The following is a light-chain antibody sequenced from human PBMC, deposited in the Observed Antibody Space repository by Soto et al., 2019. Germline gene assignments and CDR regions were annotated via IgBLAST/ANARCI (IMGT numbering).Light chain of an antibody. CDR3: QRSGSAPPYI. Sequence: EVVLTQSPGTLSLSPGERATLSCRASQSLDSTYLAWYQQKPGQSPRLVIYSASRRATGIPDRFSGSGSGTDFTLTIGRLEPEDFAVYYCQRSGSAPPYIFGAGTRLDIK. V-gene: IGKV3-20*01. CDR2: SAS. J-gene: IGKJ2*01. CDR1: QSLDSTY.